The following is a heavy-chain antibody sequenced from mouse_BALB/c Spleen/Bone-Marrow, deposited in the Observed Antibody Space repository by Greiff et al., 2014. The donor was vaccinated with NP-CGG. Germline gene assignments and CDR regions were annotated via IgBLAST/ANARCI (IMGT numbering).Heavy chain of an antibody. CDR1: GYSFTSYW. Sequence: EVQLVESGTVLARPGASVKMSCKASGYSFTSYWMYWIKQRPGQGLEWIGAIYPGNSGTSYNQNFKGKAKLTAVTSASTAYVELSSLTNEDSAVYYCTRSITTAVEFDYWGQGTSLTVSS. D-gene: IGHD1-1*01. CDR2: IYPGNSGT. J-gene: IGHJ2*03. CDR3: TRSITTAVEFDY. V-gene: IGHV1-5*01.